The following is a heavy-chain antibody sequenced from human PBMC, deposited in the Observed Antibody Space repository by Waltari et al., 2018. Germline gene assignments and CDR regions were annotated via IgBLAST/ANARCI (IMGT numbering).Heavy chain of an antibody. Sequence: QLQLQESGPGLVKPSETRSLTCTVSGGSISSSSYYWGGIRQPPGKGLEWLGSIYYNGSTYYNPSLKSRVTISVDTSKNQFSLKLSSVTAADTAVYYCARQAGTTGDYWGQGTLVTVSS. CDR1: GGSISSSSYY. D-gene: IGHD1-7*01. CDR2: IYYNGST. CDR3: ARQAGTTGDY. V-gene: IGHV4-39*07. J-gene: IGHJ4*02.